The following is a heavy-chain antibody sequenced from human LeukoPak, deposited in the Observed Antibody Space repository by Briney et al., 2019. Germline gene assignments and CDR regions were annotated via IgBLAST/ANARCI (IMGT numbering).Heavy chain of an antibody. J-gene: IGHJ3*01. V-gene: IGHV1-2*06. D-gene: IGHD3-3*01. CDR1: GYTFTGVY. Sequence: ASVKVSCKASGYTFTGVYIHWVRQAPGQGLEWMGRINPSSGDTNYEQNFQGRVTMAWDTSISTAYLGLSRLTSYDTAVYYCRLFHTPIFDLWGQGTMITVSS. CDR3: RLFHTPIFDL. CDR2: INPSSGDT.